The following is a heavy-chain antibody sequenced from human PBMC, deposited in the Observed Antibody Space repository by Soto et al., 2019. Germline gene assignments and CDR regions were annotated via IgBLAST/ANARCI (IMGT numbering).Heavy chain of an antibody. CDR3: AREDPPYYYYYYGMDV. V-gene: IGHV1-3*01. J-gene: IGHJ6*02. Sequence: ASVKVSSKASGYTFTGYAMHWVRQAPGQRLEWMGWINAGNGNTKYSQKFQGRVTITRDTSASTAYMELSSLRSEDTAVYYCAREDPPYYYYYYGMDVWGQGTTVTVSS. CDR2: INAGNGNT. CDR1: GYTFTGYA.